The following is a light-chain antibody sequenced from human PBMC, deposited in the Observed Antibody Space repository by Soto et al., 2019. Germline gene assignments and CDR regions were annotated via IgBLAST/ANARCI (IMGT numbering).Light chain of an antibody. J-gene: IGLJ1*01. CDR1: SGDIGGYDY. V-gene: IGLV2-8*01. CDR2: EVT. Sequence: QSALTQPPSASGSPGQSVTISCTGTSGDIGGYDYVSWYQQHPGKAPKLMIYEVTKRPLGVPDRFSGSKSGNTASLTVSGLQAEDEAYYYCSSYAGSDNPYVFVTGTKLTVL. CDR3: SSYAGSDNPYV.